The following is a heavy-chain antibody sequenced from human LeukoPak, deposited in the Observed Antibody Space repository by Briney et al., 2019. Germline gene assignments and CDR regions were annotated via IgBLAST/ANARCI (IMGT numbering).Heavy chain of an antibody. J-gene: IGHJ5*02. Sequence: GGSLRLSCAASGFTFSSYGMHWVRQAPGKGLEWVAVMWYDGSNKYYADSVKGRFTISRDNSKNTLYLQMNSLRAEDTAVYYCARDGNPTDIVVVPAAENWFDPWGQGTLVTVSS. CDR3: ARDGNPTDIVVVPAAENWFDP. CDR2: MWYDGSNK. CDR1: GFTFSSYG. D-gene: IGHD2-2*01. V-gene: IGHV3-33*01.